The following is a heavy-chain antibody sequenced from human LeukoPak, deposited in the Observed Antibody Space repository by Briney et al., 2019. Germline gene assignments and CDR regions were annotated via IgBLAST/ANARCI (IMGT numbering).Heavy chain of an antibody. J-gene: IGHJ5*02. CDR3: ARRRSSPTGYYFGGKNWFDP. CDR2: INHSGST. Sequence: PSETLSLTCAVYGGPFSGYYWSWIRQPPGKGLEWIGEINHSGSTNYNPSLKSRVTISVDTSKNQFSLKLSSVTAADTAVYYCARRRSSPTGYYFGGKNWFDPWGQGTLVTVSS. V-gene: IGHV4-34*01. D-gene: IGHD3-9*01. CDR1: GGPFSGYY.